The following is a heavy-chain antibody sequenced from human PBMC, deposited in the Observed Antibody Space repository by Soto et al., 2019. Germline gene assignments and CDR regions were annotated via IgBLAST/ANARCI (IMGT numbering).Heavy chain of an antibody. Sequence: EVQLLESGGGLVQPGGSLRLSCAASRFTFSSYAMSWVRQAPGKGLEWVSVISGSGDSTYYADSVRGRFTISRDNSKNTLYLQMNSLRAEDTAVYYCAKDRDGAAAGPTKFYGMDVWGQGTTLTVSS. J-gene: IGHJ6*02. CDR3: AKDRDGAAAGPTKFYGMDV. V-gene: IGHV3-23*01. CDR1: RFTFSSYA. CDR2: ISGSGDST. D-gene: IGHD6-13*01.